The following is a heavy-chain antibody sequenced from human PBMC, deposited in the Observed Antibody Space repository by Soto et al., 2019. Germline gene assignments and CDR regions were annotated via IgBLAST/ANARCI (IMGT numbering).Heavy chain of an antibody. Sequence: SQTLSLTCVISGDSVSNKNTAWNWIRQSPSGGLEWLGRTYYRSKWYNDYATSMKSRITISPDTSKSQFSLHLNSVTPEDTAVYFCARRFFDLGSAFDFWGQGNTVTV. D-gene: IGHD3-10*01. V-gene: IGHV6-1*01. J-gene: IGHJ4*02. CDR1: GDSVSNKNTA. CDR3: ARRFFDLGSAFDF. CDR2: TYYRSKWYN.